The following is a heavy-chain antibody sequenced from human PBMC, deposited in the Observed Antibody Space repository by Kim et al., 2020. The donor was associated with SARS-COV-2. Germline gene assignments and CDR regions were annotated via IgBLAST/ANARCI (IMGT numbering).Heavy chain of an antibody. V-gene: IGHV3-30*01. J-gene: IGHJ4*02. Sequence: GRFTISRDNSKNTLYLQMNSLRAEDTAVYYCARDGRGYYYDSSGYSLFDYWGQGTLVTVSS. D-gene: IGHD3-22*01. CDR3: ARDGRGYYYDSSGYSLFDY.